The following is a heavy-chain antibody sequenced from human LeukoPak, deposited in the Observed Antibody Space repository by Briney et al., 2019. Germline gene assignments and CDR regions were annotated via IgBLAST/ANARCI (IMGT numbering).Heavy chain of an antibody. CDR2: INTDGTVT. J-gene: IGHJ4*02. CDR3: ATKQWLAPPPDS. Sequence: GGSLRLSCAASGFTFSKYWMLWVRQAPGKGVESVSRINTDGTVTTYADSVKGRFTVSRDNADNTMSLQMNSVRDEDTAVYYCATKQWLAPPPDSWGQGTPVTVSS. D-gene: IGHD6-19*01. V-gene: IGHV3-74*01. CDR1: GFTFSKYW.